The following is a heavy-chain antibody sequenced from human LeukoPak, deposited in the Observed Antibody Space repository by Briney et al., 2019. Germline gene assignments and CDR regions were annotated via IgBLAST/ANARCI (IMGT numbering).Heavy chain of an antibody. CDR3: ARDKIVGPTTLDY. Sequence: GGSLRLSCAASGFTFSGYWMSWVRQTPEKGLKWVANIKQDGYEKYYVDSVKGRFTISRDNAKNSLYLQMNSLRADDTAVYYCARDKIVGPTTLDYWGQGTLVTVSS. CDR2: IKQDGYEK. D-gene: IGHD1-26*01. V-gene: IGHV3-7*01. CDR1: GFTFSGYW. J-gene: IGHJ4*02.